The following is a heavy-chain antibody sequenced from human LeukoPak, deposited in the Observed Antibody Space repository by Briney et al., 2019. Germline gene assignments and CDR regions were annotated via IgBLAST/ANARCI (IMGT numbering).Heavy chain of an antibody. CDR1: GYSISSGYY. J-gene: IGHJ4*02. CDR2: IYYSGST. V-gene: IGHV4-38-2*02. Sequence: SETLSLTCTVSGYSISSGYYWGWIRQPPGKGLEWIGSIYYSGSTYYNPSLKSRVTISVDTSKNQFSLKLSSVTAADTAVYYCARSPLELWFLKWGQGTLVTVSS. D-gene: IGHD5-18*01. CDR3: ARSPLELWFLK.